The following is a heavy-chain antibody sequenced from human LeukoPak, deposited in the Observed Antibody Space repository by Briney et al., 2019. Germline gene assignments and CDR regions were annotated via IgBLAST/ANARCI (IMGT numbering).Heavy chain of an antibody. V-gene: IGHV1-69*13. CDR2: IIPIFGTA. J-gene: IGHJ4*02. D-gene: IGHD2-8*01. Sequence: GASVKVSCKASGSTFSSYAISWVRQAPGQGLEWMGGIIPIFGTANYAQKFQGRVTITADESTSTAYMELSSLRSEDTAVYYCARGSIVLMVYAPFDYWGQGTLVTVSS. CDR1: GSTFSSYA. CDR3: ARGSIVLMVYAPFDY.